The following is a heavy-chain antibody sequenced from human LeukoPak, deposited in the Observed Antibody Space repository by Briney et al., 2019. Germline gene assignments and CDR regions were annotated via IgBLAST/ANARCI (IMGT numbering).Heavy chain of an antibody. Sequence: GGSLRLSCAASGFTFSSYSMNWVRQAPGKGLEWVSCISSSSSYIYYADSVKGRFTISRDNAKNSLYLQMNSLRAEDTAVYYCAKTPSYYDSSGYYSFDYWGQGTLVTVSS. J-gene: IGHJ4*02. V-gene: IGHV3-21*04. CDR3: AKTPSYYDSSGYYSFDY. CDR1: GFTFSSYS. D-gene: IGHD3-22*01. CDR2: ISSSSSYI.